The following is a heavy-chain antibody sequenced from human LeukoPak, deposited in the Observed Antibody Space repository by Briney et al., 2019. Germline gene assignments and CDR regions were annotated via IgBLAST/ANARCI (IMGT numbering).Heavy chain of an antibody. CDR1: GFTFTSSA. CDR3: ARGEIKYGSGSYPSDL. V-gene: IGHV1-58*02. D-gene: IGHD3-10*01. CDR2: IVVGSGNT. J-gene: IGHJ5*02. Sequence: VASVKVSCKASGFTFTSSAMQWVRQARGQRLEWIGWIVVGSGNTNYAQKFQERVTITRDMSTSTAYMELSSLRSEDTAVYYCARGEIKYGSGSYPSDLWGQGTLVTVSS.